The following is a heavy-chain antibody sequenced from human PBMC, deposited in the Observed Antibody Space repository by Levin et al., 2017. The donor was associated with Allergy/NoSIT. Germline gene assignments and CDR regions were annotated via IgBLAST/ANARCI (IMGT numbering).Heavy chain of an antibody. V-gene: IGHV1-18*01. J-gene: IGHJ6*02. CDR3: ARDTPTRLRLGELSDYYYYYGMDV. Sequence: GGSLRLSCKASGYTFTSYGISWVRQAPGQGLEWMGWISAYNGNTNYAQKLQGRVTMTTDTSTSTAYMELRSLRSDDTAVYYCARDTPTRLRLGELSDYYYYYGMDVWGQGTTVTVSS. CDR2: ISAYNGNT. CDR1: GYTFTSYG. D-gene: IGHD3-16*02.